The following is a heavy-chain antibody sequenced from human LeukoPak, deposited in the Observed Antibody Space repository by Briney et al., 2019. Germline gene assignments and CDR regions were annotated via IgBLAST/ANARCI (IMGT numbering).Heavy chain of an antibody. CDR2: INTNTGNP. CDR1: GYTFTNYA. Sequence: ASVKVSCKASGYTFTNYAMNWVRQAPGQGLEWMGWINTNTGNPTYAQGFTGRFVFSLDTSVSTAYLQISSLKAEDTAVYYCARRIRSPAHSSAYRNPGDDYWGQGTLVTVSS. CDR3: ARRIRSPAHSSAYRNPGDDY. D-gene: IGHD3-22*01. J-gene: IGHJ4*02. V-gene: IGHV7-4-1*02.